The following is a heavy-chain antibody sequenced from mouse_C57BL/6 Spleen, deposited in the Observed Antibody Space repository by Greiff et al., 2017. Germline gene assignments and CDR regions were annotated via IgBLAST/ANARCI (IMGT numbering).Heavy chain of an antibody. J-gene: IGHJ4*01. Sequence: DVQLVESGGDLVKPGGSLKLSCAASGFTFSSYGMSWVRQTPDKRLEWVATISSGGSYTYYPDSVKGRFTISRDNAKNTLYLQMSSLKSEDTAMYYCARQGVVRYAMDYWGQGTSVTVSS. CDR3: ARQGVVRYAMDY. V-gene: IGHV5-6*01. CDR2: ISSGGSYT. D-gene: IGHD1-1*02. CDR1: GFTFSSYG.